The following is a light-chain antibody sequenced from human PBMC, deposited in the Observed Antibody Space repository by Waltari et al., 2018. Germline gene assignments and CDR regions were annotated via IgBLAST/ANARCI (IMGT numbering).Light chain of an antibody. CDR1: QSVSSY. V-gene: IGKV3-11*01. J-gene: IGKJ4*01. CDR3: QQRSNWPPALT. Sequence: IVLTQSPVTLSLSPGERATLPCRASQSVSSYFTWYQQKPGQAPRLLIYDSSNRATGIPARFRGSGSGTDFTLTISSLEPEDFAVYYCQQRSNWPPALTFGGGTKVEVK. CDR2: DSS.